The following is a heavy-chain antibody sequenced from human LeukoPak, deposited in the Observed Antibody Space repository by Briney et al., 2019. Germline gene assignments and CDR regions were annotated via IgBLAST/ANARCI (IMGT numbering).Heavy chain of an antibody. CDR3: ARDRCSSTSCHTPGYYYYMDV. D-gene: IGHD2-2*02. Sequence: GGSLRLSCAASGFTFSSYWMSWVRQAPGKGLEWVANIKQDGSEKYYVDSVKGRFTISRDNAKNSLYLQMNSLRAEDTAVYYCARDRCSSTSCHTPGYYYYMDVWGKGTTVTISS. CDR2: IKQDGSEK. V-gene: IGHV3-7*01. J-gene: IGHJ6*03. CDR1: GFTFSSYW.